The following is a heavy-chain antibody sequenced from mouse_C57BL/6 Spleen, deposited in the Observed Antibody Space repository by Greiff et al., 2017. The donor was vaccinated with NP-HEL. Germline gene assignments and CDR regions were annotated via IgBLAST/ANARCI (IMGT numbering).Heavy chain of an antibody. D-gene: IGHD2-4*01. J-gene: IGHJ3*01. CDR2: INPSNGGT. CDR1: GYTFTRYW. CDR3: AREEDYAGDLAY. V-gene: IGHV1-53*01. Sequence: QVQLQQPGTELVKPGASVTLSCKASGYTFTRYWMHWVKQRPGQGLEWIGNINPSNGGTNYNEKFKSKATLTVDKSSSTAYMQLSSLTSEDSAVYYCAREEDYAGDLAYWGQGTLVTVSA.